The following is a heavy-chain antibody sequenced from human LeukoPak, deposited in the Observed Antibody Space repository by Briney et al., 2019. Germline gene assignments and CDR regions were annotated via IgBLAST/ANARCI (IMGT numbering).Heavy chain of an antibody. J-gene: IGHJ6*02. CDR1: GYIFTSYG. CDR2: ISVYNGNR. V-gene: IGHV1-18*01. D-gene: IGHD3-16*01. CDR3: AREGGGHPPYYYGMDV. Sequence: GASVKVSCKASGYIFTSYGITWVRQAPGQGLEWMGWISVYNGNRNYAQKFQGRVTMTTDTSTSTAYMELRSLRSDDTAVYYCAREGGGHPPYYYGMDVWGQGTTVTVSS.